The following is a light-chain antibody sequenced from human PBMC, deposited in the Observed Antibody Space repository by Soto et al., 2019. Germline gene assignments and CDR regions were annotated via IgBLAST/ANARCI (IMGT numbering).Light chain of an antibody. CDR3: CSCAGSSTFYV. CDR1: SSDVGSYNL. CDR2: EVS. J-gene: IGLJ1*01. Sequence: QSALTQPASVSGSPGQSITISCTGTSSDVGSYNLVSWYQQHPGKAPKLMIYEVSKRPSGVSNRFSGSKSGNTASLTISGLQAEDEADYCCCSCAGSSTFYVFGTGTKVTVL. V-gene: IGLV2-23*02.